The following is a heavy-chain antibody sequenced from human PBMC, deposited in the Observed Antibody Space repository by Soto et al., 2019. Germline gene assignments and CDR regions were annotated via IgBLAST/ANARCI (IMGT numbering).Heavy chain of an antibody. CDR3: ARDSYSSSWYGSSYYYGMDV. CDR2: IAYGGSNA. V-gene: IGHV3-30-3*01. CDR1: GFTFRNHA. Sequence: GGSLRLSCAASGFTFRNHAMHWVRQAPGKGLECLAVIAYGGSNAFYRDSVKGRFTISRDNSKNTLYLHMNSLRSEDTGVYYCARDSYSSSWYGSSYYYGMDVWGQGTTVTVSS. D-gene: IGHD6-13*01. J-gene: IGHJ6*02.